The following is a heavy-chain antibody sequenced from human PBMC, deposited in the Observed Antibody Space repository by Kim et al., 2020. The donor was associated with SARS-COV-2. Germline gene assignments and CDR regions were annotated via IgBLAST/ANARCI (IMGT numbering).Heavy chain of an antibody. V-gene: IGHV1-8*01. J-gene: IGHJ4*02. D-gene: IGHD2-8*02. CDR1: GYTFTPYD. CDR2: MSPDGGYT. Sequence: ASVKVSCKASGYTFTPYDINWVRQAPGQGLEWMGWMSPDGGYTSYALKFRDRVTMTRDTSINTAYMELSSLRSDDTAVYYCVRGPMMTRGVPDNWAQGTL. CDR3: VRGPMMTRGVPDN.